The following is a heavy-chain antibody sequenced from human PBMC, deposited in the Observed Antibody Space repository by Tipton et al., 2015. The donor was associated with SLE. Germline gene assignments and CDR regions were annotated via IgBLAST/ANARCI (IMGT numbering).Heavy chain of an antibody. D-gene: IGHD1-1*01. CDR1: GASISSGDYH. CDR3: ARVLDVLDY. V-gene: IGHV4-61*02. J-gene: IGHJ4*02. Sequence: LRLSCTVSGASISSGDYHWSWVRQPAGKGLEWIGRIYTGGFTYYNPSLESRLTISMDTSKNQFSLKLTSVTAADTAVYYCARVLDVLDYWGQGTLVTVSS. CDR2: IYTGGFT.